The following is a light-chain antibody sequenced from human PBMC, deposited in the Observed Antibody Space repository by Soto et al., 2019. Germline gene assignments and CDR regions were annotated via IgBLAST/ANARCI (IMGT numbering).Light chain of an antibody. V-gene: IGKV1-6*01. J-gene: IGKJ1*01. CDR3: LQDYSYPWT. CDR1: QGIRND. Sequence: AIKMTQSPSSLSASVGDGVTMTCRASQGIRNDLDWFQQKPGKAPKLLIYAASNLQSGVSSRFSGSGYGADFTLTISSLQPEDAATYFCLQDYSYPWTFGQGTKVDIK. CDR2: AAS.